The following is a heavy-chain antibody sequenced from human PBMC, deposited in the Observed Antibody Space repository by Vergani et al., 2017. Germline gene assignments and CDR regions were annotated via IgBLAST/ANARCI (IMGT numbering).Heavy chain of an antibody. CDR1: GFSFTTYA. CDR2: INTNGDYT. V-gene: IGHV3-23*01. Sequence: EVQLLESGGDLVQPGGSLRLSCAASGFSFTTYAMSWVRQAPGKGLEWVSTINTNGDYTRYGDSVKGRFTISRDNSKSTLYLQMNSLRAEETAIYYCAKPYSGSGSMKSWFDPWGQGTLVTVSS. CDR3: AKPYSGSGSMKSWFDP. J-gene: IGHJ5*02. D-gene: IGHD3-10*01.